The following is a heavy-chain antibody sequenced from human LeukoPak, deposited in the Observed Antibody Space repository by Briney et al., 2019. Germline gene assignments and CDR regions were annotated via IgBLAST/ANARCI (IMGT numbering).Heavy chain of an antibody. CDR3: TRAPYYDRWYFDL. V-gene: IGHV3-30*04. J-gene: IGHJ2*01. D-gene: IGHD3-22*01. CDR1: GFTLSTYA. Sequence: GALRLSCEASGFTLSTYAVHWVRQAPGKGLQWVAALWYDRSNQYYADSVKGRFTISRDNSKNTLYLQMSSLKVEDTAVYYCTRAPYYDRWYFDLWGRGALVTVSS. CDR2: LWYDRSNQ.